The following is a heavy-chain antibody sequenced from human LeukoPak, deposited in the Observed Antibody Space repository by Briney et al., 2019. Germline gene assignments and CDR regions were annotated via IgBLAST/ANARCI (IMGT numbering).Heavy chain of an antibody. CDR1: GGSISGYF. CDR2: IYSTGTT. J-gene: IGHJ6*03. V-gene: IGHV4-4*09. D-gene: IGHD2-2*01. CDR3: ARHNPPPTGFCSSTSCFMSGSQYFYMDV. Sequence: SETLSLTCTVSGGSISGYFWSWIRQPPGKGPEWIGCIYSTGTTNYSPSLSSRVTMSIDTSKNQLSLNLRFVTATDTAVYHCARHNPPPTGFCSSTSCFMSGSQYFYMDVWGKGTSVTVS.